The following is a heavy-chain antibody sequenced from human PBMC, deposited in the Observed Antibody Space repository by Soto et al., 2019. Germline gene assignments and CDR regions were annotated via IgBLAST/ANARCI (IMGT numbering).Heavy chain of an antibody. V-gene: IGHV1-8*01. CDR3: ARSLYGDNVDY. Sequence: QVQLVQSGAEVKKPGASVKVSCKASGYTFTSYDINWVQQATGRGLEWMGWMNPNSGNTGYAQKYQGRVTMTKNTSISTAYMELSSLRSEDTAVYYCARSLYGDNVDYWGQRTLVTVSS. CDR2: MNPNSGNT. J-gene: IGHJ4*02. D-gene: IGHD4-17*01. CDR1: GYTFTSYD.